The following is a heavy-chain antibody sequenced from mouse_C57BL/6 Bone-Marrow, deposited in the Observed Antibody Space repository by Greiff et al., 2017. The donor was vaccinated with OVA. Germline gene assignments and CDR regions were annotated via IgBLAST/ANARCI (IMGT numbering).Heavy chain of an antibody. Sequence: QVHVKQSGAELVRPGTSVKMSCKASGYTFTNYWIGWAKQRPGHGLEWIGDIYPGGGYTNYNEKFKGKATLTADKSSSTAYMQFSSLTSEDSAIYYCARGIYYSYWYFDVWGTGTTVTVSS. CDR3: ARGIYYSYWYFDV. J-gene: IGHJ1*03. V-gene: IGHV1-63*01. CDR2: IYPGGGYT. CDR1: GYTFTNYW. D-gene: IGHD2-12*01.